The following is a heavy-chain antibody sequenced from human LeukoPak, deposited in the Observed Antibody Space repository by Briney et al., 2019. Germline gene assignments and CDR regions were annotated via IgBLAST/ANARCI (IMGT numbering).Heavy chain of an antibody. CDR2: ISSSSSYI. V-gene: IGHV3-21*01. CDR3: ARGEEYCSGGSCYRYFQH. J-gene: IGHJ1*01. CDR1: GFTFSSYS. Sequence: GGSLRLSCAASGFTFSSYSMNWVRQAPGKWLEWVSSISSSSSYIYYADSVKGRFTISRDNAKNSLYLQMNSLRAEDTAVYDCARGEEYCSGGSCYRYFQHWGQGTLVTVSS. D-gene: IGHD2-15*01.